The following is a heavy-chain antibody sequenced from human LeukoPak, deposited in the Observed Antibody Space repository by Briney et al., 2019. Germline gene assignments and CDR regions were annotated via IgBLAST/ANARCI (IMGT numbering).Heavy chain of an antibody. D-gene: IGHD3-16*01. J-gene: IGHJ4*02. CDR2: ISGSGGST. Sequence: GGSLRLSCAASGFTFSSYAMSWVRQAPGKGLEWVSAISGSGGSTYYADSVKGRFIISRDNSKNTLYLQMNSLRAEDTAVYYCALGGAAGFFDYWGQGTLVTVSS. V-gene: IGHV3-23*01. CDR3: ALGGAAGFFDY. CDR1: GFTFSSYA.